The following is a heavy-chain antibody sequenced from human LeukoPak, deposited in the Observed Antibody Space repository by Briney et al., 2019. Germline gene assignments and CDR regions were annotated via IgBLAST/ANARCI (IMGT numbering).Heavy chain of an antibody. CDR3: ARSAGHCSNGICFTDYYMDV. D-gene: IGHD2-8*01. V-gene: IGHV1-2*02. J-gene: IGHJ6*03. Sequence: GASVKVSCKASGYSFTEHYIYWVRQAPGQGLEWVGRINCNSGDANSAQKFQGRVTMTRDTSVGTAYMDLSSVTSDDTAVYFCARSAGHCSNGICFTDYYMDVWGRGTTLIVSS. CDR2: INCNSGDA. CDR1: GYSFTEHY.